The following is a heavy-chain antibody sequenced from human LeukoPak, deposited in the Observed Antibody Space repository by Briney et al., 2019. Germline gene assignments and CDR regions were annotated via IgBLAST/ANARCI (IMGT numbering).Heavy chain of an antibody. Sequence: GGSLRLSCVASGFTFTGHSMHWVRQAPGKGLEWVAVVGNDEKTKFYADSLKGRFTVSRDNSKNTVYLQMNSLRDEDTAVHYCAREKQSGGTPFDYWGQGSLVTVSS. CDR1: GFTFTGHS. CDR2: VGNDEKTK. CDR3: AREKQSGGTPFDY. D-gene: IGHD1-26*01. V-gene: IGHV3-30*04. J-gene: IGHJ4*02.